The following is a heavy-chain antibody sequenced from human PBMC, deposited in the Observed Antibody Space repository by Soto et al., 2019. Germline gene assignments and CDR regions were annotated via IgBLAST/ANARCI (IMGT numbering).Heavy chain of an antibody. CDR3: ARVVFSVYEPDF. CDR2: IYSDGST. Sequence: GGSLRLSCAASGFTVSSKYMSWVRQAPGKGLEWVSLIYSDGSTYYADSVQGRFTISRDNSKNTLYLQMNRLRAEDTAVYYCARVVFSVYEPDFWGQGTLVTVSS. D-gene: IGHD5-12*01. V-gene: IGHV3-66*01. J-gene: IGHJ4*02. CDR1: GFTVSSKY.